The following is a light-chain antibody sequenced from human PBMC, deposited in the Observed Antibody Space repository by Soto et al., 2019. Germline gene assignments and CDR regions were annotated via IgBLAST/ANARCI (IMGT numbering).Light chain of an antibody. CDR2: AAS. V-gene: IGKV1-9*01. CDR3: QHLNTYPIT. CDR1: QGISGY. J-gene: IGKJ5*01. Sequence: DIQLTQSPSFLSASVGDRVTITCRASQGISGYLAWYHQKPGTAPKLLIYAASTLQSGVPSRFSGSGAGAEFTLTISSLQPDDFATYYCQHLNTYPITFGQGTRLEIK.